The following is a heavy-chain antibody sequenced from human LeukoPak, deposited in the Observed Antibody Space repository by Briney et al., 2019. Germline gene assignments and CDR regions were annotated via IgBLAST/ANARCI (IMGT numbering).Heavy chain of an antibody. V-gene: IGHV4-59*08. Sequence: SETLSLTCTVSGGSISSYYWSWIRQPPGKGLEWIGYIYYSGSTNYNPSLKSRVTISVDTSKNQFSLKLSSVTAADTAAYYCARHVLGLRYATFDYWGQGTLVTVSS. CDR3: ARHVLGLRYATFDY. CDR1: GGSISSYY. D-gene: IGHD3-16*01. J-gene: IGHJ4*02. CDR2: IYYSGST.